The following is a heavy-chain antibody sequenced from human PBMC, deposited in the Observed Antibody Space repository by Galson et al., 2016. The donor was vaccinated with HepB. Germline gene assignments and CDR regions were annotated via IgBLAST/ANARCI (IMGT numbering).Heavy chain of an antibody. D-gene: IGHD3-10*01. Sequence: SETLSLTCAVSGVSISSYDWWNWVRQAPGKGLQWIGEISHSGSTNYSPSLKSRVTMSLDTSKNQFSLKLSSVTAADTSVYYCARGPWRVSLLRGPKIRRAYYGMDVWGQGTTVTVSS. CDR3: ARGPWRVSLLRGPKIRRAYYGMDV. CDR2: ISHSGST. V-gene: IGHV4-4*02. CDR1: GVSISSYDW. J-gene: IGHJ6*02.